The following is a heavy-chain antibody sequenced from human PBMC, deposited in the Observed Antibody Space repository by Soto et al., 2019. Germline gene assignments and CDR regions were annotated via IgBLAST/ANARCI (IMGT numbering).Heavy chain of an antibody. D-gene: IGHD5-12*01. CDR1: GFTFSSYA. Sequence: GESLKISCAASGFTFSSYAMHWVRQAPGKGLEWVAVISYDGSNKYYADSVKGRFTISRDNSEKTLYLQMDSLRAEDSALDYCARAAVATGYFDDWGKGTMVTVSS. CDR3: ARAAVATGYFDD. V-gene: IGHV3-30-3*01. J-gene: IGHJ4*02. CDR2: ISYDGSNK.